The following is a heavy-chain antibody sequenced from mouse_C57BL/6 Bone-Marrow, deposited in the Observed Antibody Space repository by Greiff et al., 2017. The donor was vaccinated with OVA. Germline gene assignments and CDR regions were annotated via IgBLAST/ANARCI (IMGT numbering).Heavy chain of an antibody. CDR1: GYSFTGYY. CDR2: INPSTGGT. D-gene: IGHD1-1*01. CDR3: ARQYYGSSHFDD. J-gene: IGHJ2*01. Sequence: EVQLQQSGPELVKPGASVKISCKASGYSFTGYYMNWVKQSPEKSLEWIGEINPSTGGTTYNQKFKAKATLTVDKSSSTPYMQLKSLTSEDSAVYYCARQYYGSSHFDDWGQGTTLTVSS. V-gene: IGHV1-42*01.